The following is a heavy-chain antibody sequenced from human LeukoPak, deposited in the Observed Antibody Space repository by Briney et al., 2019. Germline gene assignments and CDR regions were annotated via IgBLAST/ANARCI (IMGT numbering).Heavy chain of an antibody. CDR3: ARGGSGYSYGKIDS. CDR2: IKQDGSET. Sequence: PPGGSLRLSCAASGFTFSSYSMNWVRQAPGKGLEWVANIKQDGSETCYVDSVKGRFTISRDNAKNSLYLQMNSLRDEDTAVYYCARGGSGYSYGKIDSWGQGILVTVSS. D-gene: IGHD5-18*01. J-gene: IGHJ4*02. V-gene: IGHV3-7*01. CDR1: GFTFSSYS.